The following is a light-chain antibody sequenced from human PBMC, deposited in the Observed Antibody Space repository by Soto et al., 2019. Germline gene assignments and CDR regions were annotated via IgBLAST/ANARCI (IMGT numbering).Light chain of an antibody. V-gene: IGKV3-11*01. J-gene: IGKJ4*01. CDR1: QSVNSY. CDR2: DAS. Sequence: EIVLTQSPATLSLSPGERATLSCRASQSVNSYLAWYQQRPGQAPRLLIYDASNRATGISARFSGSGSGTDFTLAISSLEPEDFAVYYCQQRSNLLTFGGGTKVDIK. CDR3: QQRSNLLT.